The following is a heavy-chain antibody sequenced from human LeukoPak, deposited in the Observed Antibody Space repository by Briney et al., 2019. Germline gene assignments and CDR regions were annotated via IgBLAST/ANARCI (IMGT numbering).Heavy chain of an antibody. CDR3: ARGPYSYDSSGAFDI. J-gene: IGHJ3*02. CDR1: GGSISSYY. V-gene: IGHV4-4*07. Sequence: SETLSLTCTVSGGSISSYYWSWIRQPAGKGLEWIGRIHTSGSINYNPSLKSRVTMSVDTSKNQFSLKLSSVTAADTAVYFCARGPYSYDSSGAFDIWGQGTMVTVSS. D-gene: IGHD3-22*01. CDR2: IHTSGSI.